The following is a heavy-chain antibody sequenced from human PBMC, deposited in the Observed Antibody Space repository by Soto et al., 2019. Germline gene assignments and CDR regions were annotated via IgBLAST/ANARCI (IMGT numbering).Heavy chain of an antibody. D-gene: IGHD6-19*01. Sequence: GGSLRLSCAASGFTFSGSAMHWVRQASGKGLEWVGRIRSKANSYATAYAASVKGRFTISRYDSKNTAYLQMNSLKTEDTAVYYCTRQGGTIAVAGTGYYYYYGMDVWGQGTTVTVSS. V-gene: IGHV3-73*01. CDR2: IRSKANSYAT. CDR3: TRQGGTIAVAGTGYYYYYGMDV. CDR1: GFTFSGSA. J-gene: IGHJ6*02.